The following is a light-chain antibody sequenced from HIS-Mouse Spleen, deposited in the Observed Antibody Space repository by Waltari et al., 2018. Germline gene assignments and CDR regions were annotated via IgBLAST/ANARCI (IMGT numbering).Light chain of an antibody. CDR3: QQRSNWPLT. Sequence: EIVLTQSPATLSLSPGQRATLSCRASQSVSSYLAWYQQKPGQAPRLLIYDACTRATGIPARFSGSGSGTDFTLTISSREPEDFAVYYCQQRSNWPLTFGGGTKVAIK. J-gene: IGKJ4*01. V-gene: IGKV3-11*01. CDR2: DAC. CDR1: QSVSSY.